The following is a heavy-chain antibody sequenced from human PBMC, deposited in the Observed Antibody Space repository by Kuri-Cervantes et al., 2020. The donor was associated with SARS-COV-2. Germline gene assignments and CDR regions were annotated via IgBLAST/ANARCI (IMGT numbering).Heavy chain of an antibody. D-gene: IGHD3-22*01. CDR1: GGTISSSA. V-gene: IGHV1-69*05. CDR2: IIPIFGPT. J-gene: IGHJ4*01. Sequence: SVKVSCKAGGTISSSAISWVRQAPGEGLEWMGGIIPIFGPTHFAQKFQGRLTTTTDGSTSTAYMELSSLRSDDTAFYYCAREGVDYLDSSAFFIWDLWGQGTLVTVSS. CDR3: AREGVDYLDSSAFFIWDL.